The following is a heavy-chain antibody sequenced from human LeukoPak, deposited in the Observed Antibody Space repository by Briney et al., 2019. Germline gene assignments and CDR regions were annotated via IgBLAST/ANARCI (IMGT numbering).Heavy chain of an antibody. Sequence: SETLSLTCSVSGDSVSGFYWSWVRQSPEKGLEWIAVTHYSGTTNYNPSLKSRVTITKDTSRQQFFLKLSSVTAADTAVYYCVLAPNSNWFDFWGQGTRVTVSS. J-gene: IGHJ5*01. CDR2: THYSGTT. CDR1: GDSVSGFY. V-gene: IGHV4-59*02. CDR3: VLAPNSNWFDF.